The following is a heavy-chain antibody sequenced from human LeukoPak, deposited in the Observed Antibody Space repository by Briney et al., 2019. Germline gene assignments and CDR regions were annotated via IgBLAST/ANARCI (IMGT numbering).Heavy chain of an antibody. D-gene: IGHD2-8*01. CDR3: ARGVYN. V-gene: IGHV3-66*02. CDR1: GFTVSNSY. Sequence: GGSLRLSCAASGFTVSNSYMNWVRLAPGKGLEWVSVIYAGGNTYYADSVKGRFTISRDNSENTLYLQMNSLRPEDAAVYYCARGVYNWGQGTLSPSPQ. J-gene: IGHJ4*02. CDR2: IYAGGNT.